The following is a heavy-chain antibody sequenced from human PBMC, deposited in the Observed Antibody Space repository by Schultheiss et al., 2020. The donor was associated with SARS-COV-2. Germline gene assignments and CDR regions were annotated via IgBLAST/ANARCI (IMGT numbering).Heavy chain of an antibody. D-gene: IGHD1-7*01. CDR3: ARDPIPTRYWNYWFDP. J-gene: IGHJ5*02. CDR2: ISYDGSNK. Sequence: GGSLRLSCAASGFTFSSYGMHWVRQAPGKGLEWVAVISYDGSNKYYADSVKGRFTISRDNSKNTLYLQMNSLRPEDTAVFYCARDPIPTRYWNYWFDPWGQGTLVTVSS. V-gene: IGHV3-30*03. CDR1: GFTFSSYG.